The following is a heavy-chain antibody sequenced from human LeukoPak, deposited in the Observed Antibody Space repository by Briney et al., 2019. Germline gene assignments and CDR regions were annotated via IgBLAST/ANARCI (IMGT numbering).Heavy chain of an antibody. J-gene: IGHJ4*02. CDR1: GFTFSSYA. D-gene: IGHD3-10*01. CDR3: AKGPGEYMVRRVMNDFDY. Sequence: GGSLRLSCAASGFTFSSYAMSWVREAPGKGLEWGSAISGSGGSTYYADSVKGRFTISRDNSKNTLYLKVDSLGADDWAVYSGAKGPGEYMVRRVMNDFDYWGQGTLVTVSS. V-gene: IGHV3-23*01. CDR2: ISGSGGST.